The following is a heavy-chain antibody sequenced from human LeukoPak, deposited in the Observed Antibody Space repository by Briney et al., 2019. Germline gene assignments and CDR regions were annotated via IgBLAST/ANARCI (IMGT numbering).Heavy chain of an antibody. Sequence: SETLSLTCAVNGGSFSGYYWSWIRQPPGKGLEWIGEINHSGSTNYNPSLKSRVTISVDTSKNQFSLKLSSVTAADTAVYYCARAPTMVRGVIIDDYWGQGTLVTVSS. D-gene: IGHD3-10*01. CDR2: INHSGST. J-gene: IGHJ4*02. V-gene: IGHV4-34*01. CDR3: ARAPTMVRGVIIDDY. CDR1: GGSFSGYY.